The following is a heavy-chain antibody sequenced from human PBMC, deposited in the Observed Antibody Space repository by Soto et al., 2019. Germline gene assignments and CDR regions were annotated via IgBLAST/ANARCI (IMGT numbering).Heavy chain of an antibody. D-gene: IGHD2-2*01. CDR1: GYGFTSYG. CDR2: MNPYSGNT. J-gene: IGHJ5*02. CDR3: ARGGRCSSTSCYDLRGFDP. Sequence: ASVKVSCKASGYGFTSYGISWVRQAPGQGLEWMGWMNPYSGNTDYAQKFQGRVTMTRNTSISTAYMELSSLRSEDTAVYYCARGGRCSSTSCYDLRGFDPWGQGTLVTVSS. V-gene: IGHV1-8*02.